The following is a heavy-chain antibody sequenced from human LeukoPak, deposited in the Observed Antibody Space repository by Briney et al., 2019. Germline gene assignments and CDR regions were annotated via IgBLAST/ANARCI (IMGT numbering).Heavy chain of an antibody. V-gene: IGHV3-23*01. CDR2: ISSSGGST. J-gene: IGHJ4*02. D-gene: IGHD6-6*01. CDR3: ARAAQVTGRPNLGGHFDY. Sequence: GGSLRLSCAASEFTFSSFAMSWVRQPPGKGLEWVSTISSSGGSTFYAESVKGRFTISRDNNVNTLYLQMNSLRVEDTAVYYCARAAQVTGRPNLGGHFDYWGQGTLVTVSS. CDR1: EFTFSSFA.